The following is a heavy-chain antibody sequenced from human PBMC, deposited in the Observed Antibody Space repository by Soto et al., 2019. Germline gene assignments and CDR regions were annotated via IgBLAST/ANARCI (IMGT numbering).Heavy chain of an antibody. J-gene: IGHJ4*02. V-gene: IGHV3-21*01. CDR1: GFTFSSYS. CDR3: ARDLPGELLVDY. D-gene: IGHD1-26*01. Sequence: EVQLVESGGGLVKPGGSLRLSCAASGFTFSSYSMNWVRQAPGKGLEWVSSISSSSSYIYYADSVKGRFTISRDNAKNSLSLQINSLRAEDTAVYYCARDLPGELLVDYWGQGTLVTVSS. CDR2: ISSSSSYI.